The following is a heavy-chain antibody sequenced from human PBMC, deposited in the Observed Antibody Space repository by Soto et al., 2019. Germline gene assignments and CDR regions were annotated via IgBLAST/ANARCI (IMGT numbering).Heavy chain of an antibody. J-gene: IGHJ5*01. CDR3: ARGRQWLFDP. CDR1: GYTFTSYG. Sequence: ASVQVSCPASGYTFTSYGISWVRQAPGQGLEWMGWISAYNGNTNYAQKLQGRVTMTTDTSTSTAYMELRSLRSYGTAVYYCARGRQWLFDPWGQGTQVTVSS. D-gene: IGHD3-22*01. V-gene: IGHV1-18*04. CDR2: ISAYNGNT.